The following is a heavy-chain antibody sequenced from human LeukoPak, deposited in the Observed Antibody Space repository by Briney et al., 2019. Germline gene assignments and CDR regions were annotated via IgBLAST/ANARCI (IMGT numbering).Heavy chain of an antibody. V-gene: IGHV4-34*01. CDR1: GVSISSYY. Sequence: SSETLSLTCTVSGVSISSYYWSWIRQAPGKGLEWIGEINHSGSTNYNPSLKSRVTISVDTSKNQFSLKLSSVTAADTAIYYCARARITMVRGVIIIRGGHFDSWGQGTLVTVSS. J-gene: IGHJ4*02. CDR2: INHSGST. D-gene: IGHD3-10*01. CDR3: ARARITMVRGVIIIRGGHFDS.